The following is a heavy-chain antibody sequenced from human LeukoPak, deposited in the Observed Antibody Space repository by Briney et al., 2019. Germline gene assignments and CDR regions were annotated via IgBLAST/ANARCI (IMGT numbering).Heavy chain of an antibody. CDR1: GGSVSGYY. D-gene: IGHD3-9*01. V-gene: IGHV4-34*01. CDR3: ARGHRDYDILTGYYYNY. Sequence: SETLSLTCAVYGGSVSGYYWSWIRQPPGKGLEWIGEINHSGSTNYNPSLKSRVTISVDTSKNQFSLKLSSVTAADTAVYYCARGHRDYDILTGYYYNYWGQGTLVTVSS. CDR2: INHSGST. J-gene: IGHJ4*01.